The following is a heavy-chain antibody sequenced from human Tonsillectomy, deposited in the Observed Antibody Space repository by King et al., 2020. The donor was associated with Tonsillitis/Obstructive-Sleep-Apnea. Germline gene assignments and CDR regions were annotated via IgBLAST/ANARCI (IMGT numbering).Heavy chain of an antibody. J-gene: IGHJ5*01. CDR1: GGTSGSHA. CDR2: ITPMFGTS. D-gene: IGHD3-10*01. V-gene: IGHV1-69*01. Sequence: QLVQSGPEVRKPGSSVKLSCKASGGTSGSHALSWVRLAPGQGLQWMGGITPMFGTSRYAQNFQDRLTITADESTTTAYMELSSLRSDDTAVYYCASPGFYYGSGSSSWFDSWGQGTLVTVSS. CDR3: ASPGFYYGSGSSSWFDS.